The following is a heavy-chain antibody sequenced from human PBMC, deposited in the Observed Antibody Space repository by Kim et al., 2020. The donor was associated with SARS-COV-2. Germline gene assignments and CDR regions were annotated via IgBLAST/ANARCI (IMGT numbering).Heavy chain of an antibody. CDR3: ARVGGRNDVAVVGFDY. Sequence: ASVKVSCKASGYTFTSYYMHWVRQAPGQGLEWMGIINPSGGSTSYAQKFQGRVTMTRDTSTSTVYMELSSLRSEDTAVYYCARVGGRNDVAVVGFDYWGQGTLVTVSS. CDR2: INPSGGST. CDR1: GYTFTSYY. J-gene: IGHJ4*02. D-gene: IGHD1-1*01. V-gene: IGHV1-46*01.